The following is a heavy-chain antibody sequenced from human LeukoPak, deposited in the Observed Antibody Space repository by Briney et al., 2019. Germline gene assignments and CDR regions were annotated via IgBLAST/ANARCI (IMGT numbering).Heavy chain of an antibody. D-gene: IGHD4-23*01. V-gene: IGHV1-46*01. CDR1: GFTFIGYY. Sequence: ASVKVSCKASGFTFIGYYIHCVRQPPGQGLQWMGMINPNGGSTSYAQKFQGGVTMTSDTSTSTVYMVLSRMRTEDTDVYYCTSSVYGGNCALVHWGQGTLVTVSS. J-gene: IGHJ4*02. CDR3: TSSVYGGNCALVH. CDR2: INPNGGST.